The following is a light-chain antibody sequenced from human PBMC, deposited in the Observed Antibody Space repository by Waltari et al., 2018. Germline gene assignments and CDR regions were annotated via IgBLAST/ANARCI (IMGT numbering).Light chain of an antibody. V-gene: IGLV2-14*03. Sequence: QSALTQPASVSGSPRQSITISCRGIYSAVAASDSVSWYQHHPGQAPQVIIYDVTNRPSGVSDRFSASKSANRAFLTISGLQPDDEADYYCSSQTLDGVVLFGGGTKLTVL. CDR1: YSAVAASDS. J-gene: IGLJ2*01. CDR3: SSQTLDGVVL. CDR2: DVT.